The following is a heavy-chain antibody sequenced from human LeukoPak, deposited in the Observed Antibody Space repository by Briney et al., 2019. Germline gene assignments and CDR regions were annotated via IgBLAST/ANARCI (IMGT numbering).Heavy chain of an antibody. Sequence: SETLSLTCAVYGGSFSGYYWSWIRQPPGKGLEWIGEINHSGSTNYNPSLKSRVTISVGTSKNQFSLKLSSVTAADTAVYYCARLKPDSSGYYTWGQGTLVTVSS. CDR1: GGSFSGYY. D-gene: IGHD3-22*01. CDR2: INHSGST. J-gene: IGHJ5*02. V-gene: IGHV4-34*01. CDR3: ARLKPDSSGYYT.